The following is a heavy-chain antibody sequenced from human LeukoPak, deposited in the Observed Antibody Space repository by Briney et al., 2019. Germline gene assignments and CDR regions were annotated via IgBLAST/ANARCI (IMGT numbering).Heavy chain of an antibody. D-gene: IGHD6-19*01. Sequence: PGGSLRLSCAASGFTFSCYWMHWVRHAPGKGLVWVSRINSDGSSTSYADSVKGRFTISRDNAKNTLYLQMNSLRADDAAVYYCARALAVAGTGGFDPWGQGTLVTVSS. V-gene: IGHV3-74*01. J-gene: IGHJ5*02. CDR1: GFTFSCYW. CDR2: INSDGSST. CDR3: ARALAVAGTGGFDP.